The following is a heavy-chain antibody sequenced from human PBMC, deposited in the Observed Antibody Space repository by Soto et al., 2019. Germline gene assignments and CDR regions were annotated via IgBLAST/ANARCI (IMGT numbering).Heavy chain of an antibody. CDR1: GYTFTGYY. CDR3: ATQTGSYYYYYYGMDV. Sequence: ASVKVSCKASGYTFTGYYMHWVRQAPGQGLEWMGWINPNSGGTNYAQKFQGRVTITRDTSISTAYMELSRLRSDDTAVYYCATQTGSYYYYYYGMDVWGQGTTVTVSS. V-gene: IGHV1-2*02. J-gene: IGHJ6*02. CDR2: INPNSGGT.